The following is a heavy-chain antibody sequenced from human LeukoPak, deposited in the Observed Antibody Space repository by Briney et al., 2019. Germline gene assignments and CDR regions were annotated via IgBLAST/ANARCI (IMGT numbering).Heavy chain of an antibody. V-gene: IGHV3-64*01. J-gene: IGHJ4*02. CDR3: ARGSSGGDY. CDR2: ISSNGGST. CDR1: RFSFSNYA. D-gene: IGHD3-10*01. Sequence: PGGSLRLSCAASRFSFSNYAMHWVRQAPGKGLEYVSAISSNGGSTDYANSVKGRFTISRDNSKNTLYLQMGSLRAEDMAVYYCARGSSGGDYWGQGTLVTVSS.